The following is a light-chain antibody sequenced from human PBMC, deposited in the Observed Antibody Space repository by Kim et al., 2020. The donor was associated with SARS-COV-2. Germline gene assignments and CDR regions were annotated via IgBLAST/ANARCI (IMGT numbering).Light chain of an antibody. Sequence: FSPGERATLSCRASQSVINSLAWYQQKSGRAPRLLMYDASIRASGVPARFSGSGSGTDFTLIISSLEAEDFAVYFCQQRRDWPITFGQGTRLEIK. CDR1: QSVINS. CDR3: QQRRDWPIT. J-gene: IGKJ5*01. CDR2: DAS. V-gene: IGKV3-11*01.